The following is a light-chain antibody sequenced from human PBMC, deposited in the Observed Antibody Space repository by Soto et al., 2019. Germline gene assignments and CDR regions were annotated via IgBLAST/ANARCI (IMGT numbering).Light chain of an antibody. CDR3: QQYGGSPPAYT. J-gene: IGKJ2*01. CDR2: ATS. CDR1: QSVDRNY. Sequence: EVVLTQSPGPLSLSPGERATPSCRASQSVDRNYLSWFQHKRGQPPRVLVFATSSRAAGTPVRFSGSGSGTNFTLTITRVEPVDFGVYYCQQYGGSPPAYTFGLGTKLEI. V-gene: IGKV3-20*01.